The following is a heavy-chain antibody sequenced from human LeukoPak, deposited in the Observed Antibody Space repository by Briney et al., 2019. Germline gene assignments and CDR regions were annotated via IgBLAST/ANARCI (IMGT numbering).Heavy chain of an antibody. Sequence: PSETLPLTCTVSGGSISSYSWNWIWQPPGKGLEWIGHIYYSGSTNYNPSLKSRVTMSVDTSKNQFSLKLSSVIAADTAVYCCASEKADYGTDVWGQGTTVTVSS. V-gene: IGHV4-59*01. D-gene: IGHD6-19*01. CDR3: ASEKADYGTDV. CDR2: IYYSGST. J-gene: IGHJ6*02. CDR1: GGSISSYS.